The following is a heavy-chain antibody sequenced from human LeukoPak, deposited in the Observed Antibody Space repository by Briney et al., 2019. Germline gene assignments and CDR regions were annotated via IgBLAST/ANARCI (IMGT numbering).Heavy chain of an antibody. J-gene: IGHJ6*03. CDR2: IYYSGST. D-gene: IGHD6-13*01. Sequence: SETLSLTCTVSGGSISSYYWSWIRQPPGKGLEWIGYIYYSGSTNYNPSLKSRVTISVDTSKNQFSLKLSSVTAADTAVYYCARVWVSSWYGNYYYYYYMDVWGKGTTVTVSS. V-gene: IGHV4-59*01. CDR3: ARVWVSSWYGNYYYYYYMDV. CDR1: GGSISSYY.